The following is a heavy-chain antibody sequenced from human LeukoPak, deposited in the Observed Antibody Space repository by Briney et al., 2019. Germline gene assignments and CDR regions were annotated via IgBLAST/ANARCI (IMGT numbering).Heavy chain of an antibody. V-gene: IGHV3-74*01. D-gene: IGHD6-6*01. CDR2: INTDGSST. Sequence: PGGSLRLSCAASGFTFSSYWMHWVRQAPGKGLVWVSRINTDGSSTSYADSVKGRFTISRDNAKNSLYLQMNSLRAEDTAVYYCAREESIAARRGVRYNWFDPWGQGTLVTVSS. J-gene: IGHJ5*02. CDR3: AREESIAARRGVRYNWFDP. CDR1: GFTFSSYW.